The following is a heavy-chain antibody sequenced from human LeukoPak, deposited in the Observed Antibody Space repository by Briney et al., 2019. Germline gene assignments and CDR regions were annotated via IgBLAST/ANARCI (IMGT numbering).Heavy chain of an antibody. CDR2: IKSKTDGGTT. Sequence: GGSLRLSCAAPGFTFSNAWMSWVRQAPGKGLEWVGRIKSKTDGGTTDYAAPVKGRFTISRDDSKNTLYLQMNSLKTEDTAVYYCTTDLSERYYFDYWGQGTLVTVSS. D-gene: IGHD5/OR15-5a*01. J-gene: IGHJ4*02. V-gene: IGHV3-15*01. CDR3: TTDLSERYYFDY. CDR1: GFTFSNAW.